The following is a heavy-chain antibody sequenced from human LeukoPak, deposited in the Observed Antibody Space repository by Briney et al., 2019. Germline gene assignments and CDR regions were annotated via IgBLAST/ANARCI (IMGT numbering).Heavy chain of an antibody. CDR1: GYTFTSYG. Sequence: GASVKVSCKASGYTFTSYGISWVRQAPGQGLEWMGWISAYNGNTNYAQKLQGRVTMTTDTSTSTAYMELRSLRSDDTAVYYCARGYCSGGSCYSLWYYYHYMDVWGKGTTVTVSS. V-gene: IGHV1-18*01. J-gene: IGHJ6*03. D-gene: IGHD2-15*01. CDR3: ARGYCSGGSCYSLWYYYHYMDV. CDR2: ISAYNGNT.